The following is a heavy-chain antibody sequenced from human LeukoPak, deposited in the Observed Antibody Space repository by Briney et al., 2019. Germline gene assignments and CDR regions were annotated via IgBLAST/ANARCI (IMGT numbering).Heavy chain of an antibody. CDR2: IIPIFGTA. V-gene: IGHV1-69*13. Sequence: GASVKVSCKASGYTFTDYYLHWVRQAPGQGLEWMGGIIPIFGTANYAQKFQGRVTITADESTSTAYMELSSLRSEDTAVYYCARAGQQLVVDDAFDIWGQGTMVTVSS. CDR1: GYTFTDYY. D-gene: IGHD6-13*01. J-gene: IGHJ3*02. CDR3: ARAGQQLVVDDAFDI.